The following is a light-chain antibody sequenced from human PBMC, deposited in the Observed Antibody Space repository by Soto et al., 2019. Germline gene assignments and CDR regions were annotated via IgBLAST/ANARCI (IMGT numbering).Light chain of an antibody. V-gene: IGKV3-20*01. CDR2: GIS. J-gene: IGKJ2*01. Sequence: EIVLTQSPDTLSLSPGERATLSCRASQAVYSSYLAWYQRIPGQAPIILIDGISSRASGIPDRFSGSGSGTDFTRPISRLEPEDFAEYYSQLRSTFGQGTQLEIK. CDR3: QLRST. CDR1: QAVYSSY.